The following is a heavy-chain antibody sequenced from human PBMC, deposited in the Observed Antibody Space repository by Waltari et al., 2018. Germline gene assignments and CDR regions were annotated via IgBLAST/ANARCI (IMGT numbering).Heavy chain of an antibody. CDR3: ARGGVNYNNWFDP. V-gene: IGHV4-39*01. CDR2: ISYSGTT. D-gene: IGHD3-9*01. J-gene: IGHJ5*02. CDR1: GGSLRDEPSC. Sequence: QLRLQESGPGLVKPSETLSVTCIVSGGSLRDEPSCLGWLRQSPEKGLEWIGHISYSGTTFYNPSLMSRVTLSVDTLKNQFSLEMTSLTAADTAVYYCARGGVNYNNWFDPWGQGTPVTVSS.